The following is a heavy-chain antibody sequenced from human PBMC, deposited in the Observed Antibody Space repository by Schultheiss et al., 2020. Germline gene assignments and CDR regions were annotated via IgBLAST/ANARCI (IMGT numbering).Heavy chain of an antibody. D-gene: IGHD2-2*01. V-gene: IGHV3-33*01. CDR2: IWYDGSNK. J-gene: IGHJ6*03. CDR1: GFTFSSYG. CDR3: ARDIVVVPAASRGYYYYMDV. Sequence: GGSLRLSCAASGFTFSSYGMHWVRQAPGKGLEWLAVIWYDGSNKYYADSVKGRFTISRDNSKNTLYLQMNSLRAEDTAVYYCARDIVVVPAASRGYYYYMDVWGKGTTVTVSS.